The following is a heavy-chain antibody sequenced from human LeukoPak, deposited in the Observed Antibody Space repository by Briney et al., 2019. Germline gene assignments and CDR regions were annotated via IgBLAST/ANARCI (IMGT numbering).Heavy chain of an antibody. J-gene: IGHJ4*02. V-gene: IGHV4-34*01. CDR3: ARLYCSSTSCL. D-gene: IGHD2-2*01. CDR1: GGSFSGYY. CDR2: INHSGST. Sequence: SETLSLTCAVYGGSFSGYYWSWVRQPPGKGLEWIGEINHSGSTNYNPSLKSRVTISVDTSKNQFSLKLSSVTAADTAVYYCARLYCSSTSCLWGQGTLVTVSS.